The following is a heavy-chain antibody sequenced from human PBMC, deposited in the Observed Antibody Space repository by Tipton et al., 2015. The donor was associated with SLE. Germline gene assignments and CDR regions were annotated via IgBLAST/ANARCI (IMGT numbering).Heavy chain of an antibody. CDR3: AREGIAGYYYALDV. CDR2: AYYSGNT. Sequence: TLSLTCTVSGDSISNHYLSWIRQPPGKGLEWIGYAYYSGNTKYNPSLKSRVTISVDTSKKQISLKLTSVTAADTAVYYCAREGIAGYYYALDVWGQGTTVTVSS. J-gene: IGHJ6*02. CDR1: GDSISNHY. V-gene: IGHV4-59*11.